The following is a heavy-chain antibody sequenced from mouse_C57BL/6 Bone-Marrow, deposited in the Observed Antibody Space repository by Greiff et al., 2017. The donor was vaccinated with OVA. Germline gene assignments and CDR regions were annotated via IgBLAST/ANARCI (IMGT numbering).Heavy chain of an antibody. V-gene: IGHV1-81*01. J-gene: IGHJ4*01. CDR1: GYTFTSYG. CDR2: IYPRSGNT. Sequence: VQVVESGAELARPGASVKLSCKASGYTFTSYGISWVKQRTGQGLEWIGEIYPRSGNTYYNEKFKGKATLTADKSSSTAYMELRSLTSEDSAVYFCARGYGSSYGAMDYWGQGTSVTVSS. CDR3: ARGYGSSYGAMDY. D-gene: IGHD1-1*01.